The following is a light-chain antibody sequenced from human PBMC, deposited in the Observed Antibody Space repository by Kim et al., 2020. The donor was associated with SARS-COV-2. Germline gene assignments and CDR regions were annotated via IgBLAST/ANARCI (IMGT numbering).Light chain of an antibody. CDR3: QQYNSYSLYT. V-gene: IGKV1-5*03. Sequence: ASVGDRVTITCRASQSISSWLAWYQQKPGEAPKLLIYKASSLESGVPSRFRGSGSVTEFTLTIRSLQPDDFATYNCQQYNSYSLYTFGQGTKLEI. J-gene: IGKJ2*01. CDR1: QSISSW. CDR2: KAS.